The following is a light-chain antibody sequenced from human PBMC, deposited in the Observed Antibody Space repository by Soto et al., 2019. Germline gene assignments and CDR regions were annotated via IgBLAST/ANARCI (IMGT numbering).Light chain of an antibody. CDR1: QDISSW. CDR2: SAS. CDR3: QEASRIPIT. J-gene: IGKJ5*01. Sequence: DIQMTQSPSSLSASVGDRVTITCRASQDISSWLAWYQQKPGKAPNLLIYSASILHSGVPSRFSGSGSGTDFTLTISSLQPEDFGTYYCQEASRIPITFGQGTRLEIK. V-gene: IGKV1-12*01.